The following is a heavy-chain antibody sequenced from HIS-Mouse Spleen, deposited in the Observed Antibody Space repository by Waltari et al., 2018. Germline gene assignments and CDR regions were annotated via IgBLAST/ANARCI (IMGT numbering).Heavy chain of an antibody. CDR1: GFTFSSCA. J-gene: IGHJ4*02. CDR2: ISSNGGST. CDR3: ARTRAGMYYFDS. D-gene: IGHD3-10*01. V-gene: IGHV3-64*01. Sequence: EVQLVESGGGLVQPGGSLRLSCAASGFTFSSCAMHWVRQAPGKGREYVSAISSNGGSTYYANFLKGRFTIARDNSTTTLSLQMGSLRAEDIAVYYCARTRAGMYYFDSWGQRTLVTVSS.